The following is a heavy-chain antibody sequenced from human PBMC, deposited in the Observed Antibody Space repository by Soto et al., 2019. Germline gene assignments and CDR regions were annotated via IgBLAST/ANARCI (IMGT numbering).Heavy chain of an antibody. CDR3: ASRHCSGGSCYNPAFDS. D-gene: IGHD2-15*01. Sequence: SETLSLTCTVSGASLSSISYYWGWIRQPPGKGLEWVGSIFFTGNIYYNPSLKSRVTISVDTSRNQFSLMVNSVTAADTAVYYCASRHCSGGSCYNPAFDSWGQGALVTVSS. CDR2: IFFTGNI. CDR1: GASLSSISYY. J-gene: IGHJ4*02. V-gene: IGHV4-39*01.